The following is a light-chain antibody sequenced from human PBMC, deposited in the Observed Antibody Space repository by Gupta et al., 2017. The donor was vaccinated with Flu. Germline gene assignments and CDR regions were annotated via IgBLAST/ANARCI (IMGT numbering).Light chain of an antibody. Sequence: SYEPTQPPSVSVSPGQTASITCSGDKLGEKYACWYQQKPGQSPVLVIYQDSKRPSGIPERFSGSNSGNTATLTISGTQAMDEADYYCQAWDSSTFYVFGTGTKVTVL. J-gene: IGLJ1*01. CDR1: KLGEKY. CDR2: QDS. CDR3: QAWDSSTFYV. V-gene: IGLV3-1*01.